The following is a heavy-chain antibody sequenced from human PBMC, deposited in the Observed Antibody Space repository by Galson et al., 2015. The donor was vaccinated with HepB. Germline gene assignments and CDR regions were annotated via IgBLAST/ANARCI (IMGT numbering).Heavy chain of an antibody. V-gene: IGHV3-23*01. CDR2: ISGSGGST. Sequence: SLRLSCAASGFTFSSYAMSWVRQAPGKGLEWVSTISGSGGSTYYADSLKGRFTISRDNSENTLYLQLNSLRAEDTAVYYCAKEPGSGSYSSSVDRLDPWGQGTLVTVSS. D-gene: IGHD3-10*01. CDR1: GFTFSSYA. CDR3: AKEPGSGSYSSSVDRLDP. J-gene: IGHJ5*02.